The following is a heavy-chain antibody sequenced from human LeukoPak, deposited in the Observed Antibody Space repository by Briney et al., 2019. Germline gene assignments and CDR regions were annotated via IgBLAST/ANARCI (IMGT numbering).Heavy chain of an antibody. Sequence: SQTLSLTCAISGDSVSSNSAAWNWIRQSPSRGLEWLGRTYYRSRWYNDYAVSVKSRITINPDTSKNQFSLQLSSVTPEDTAVYYCARQNNTYHHYNLGWFDPWGQGTLVTVSS. CDR2: TYYRSRWYN. J-gene: IGHJ5*02. V-gene: IGHV6-1*01. CDR3: ARQNNTYHHYNLGWFDP. CDR1: GDSVSSNSAA. D-gene: IGHD5-24*01.